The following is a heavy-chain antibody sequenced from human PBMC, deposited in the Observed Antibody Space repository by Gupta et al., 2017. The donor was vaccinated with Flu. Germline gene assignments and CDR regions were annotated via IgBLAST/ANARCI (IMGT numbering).Heavy chain of an antibody. CDR1: GGSISRYY. CDR3: ASGVTAIGRYFDY. CDR2: IYYSGST. V-gene: IGHV4-59*01. Sequence: QVQLQESGPGLVKPSETLSLTCTVSGGSISRYYWSWIRQPPGKGLEWIGYIYYSGSTNYNPSLKSRVTISVDTSKNQFSLKLSSVTAADTAVYYCASGVTAIGRYFDYWGQGTLVTVSS. J-gene: IGHJ4*02. D-gene: IGHD2-21*02.